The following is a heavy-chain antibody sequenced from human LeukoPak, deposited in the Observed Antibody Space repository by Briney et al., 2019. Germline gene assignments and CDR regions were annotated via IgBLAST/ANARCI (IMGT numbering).Heavy chain of an antibody. Sequence: GGSLRLSCAASGFTFNIYAMNWVRLAPGKGLEWVASIGSNSDFMAYADSVRGRFAISRDNARNSLYLQMNSLRAEDTAVYYCARSTSSEYDIYHFDYWGQGTLVTVSS. CDR2: IGSNSDFM. D-gene: IGHD3-9*01. CDR3: ARSTSSEYDIYHFDY. CDR1: GFTFNIYA. J-gene: IGHJ4*02. V-gene: IGHV3-21*01.